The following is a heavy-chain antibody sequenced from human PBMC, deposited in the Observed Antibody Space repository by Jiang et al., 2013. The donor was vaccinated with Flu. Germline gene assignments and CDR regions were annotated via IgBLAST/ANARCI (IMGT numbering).Heavy chain of an antibody. CDR2: IVVGSGNT. Sequence: QLVESGPEVKKPGTSVKVSCKASGFTFTSSAVQWMRQARGQRLEWIGWIVVGSGNTNYAQKFQERVTITRDMSTSTAYMELSSLRSEDTAVYYCAAGAYCGDDCYSNFDYWGQGTLVTVSS. D-gene: IGHD2-21*02. J-gene: IGHJ4*02. CDR1: GFTFTSSA. V-gene: IGHV1-58*01. CDR3: AAGAYCGDDCYSNFDY.